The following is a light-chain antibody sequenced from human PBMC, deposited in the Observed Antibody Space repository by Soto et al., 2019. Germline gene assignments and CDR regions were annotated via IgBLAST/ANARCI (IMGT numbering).Light chain of an antibody. CDR1: SSDVGGYKY. Sequence: QSALTQPASVSGSHGQSITISCTGTSSDVGGYKYVSWYQQHPGKAPKLMIYEVSNRPSGVSDRFSGSKSGNTASLTISGLQAEDEADYYCSSSATSSPYVVFGGGTKLTVL. J-gene: IGLJ2*01. CDR3: SSSATSSPYVV. V-gene: IGLV2-14*01. CDR2: EVS.